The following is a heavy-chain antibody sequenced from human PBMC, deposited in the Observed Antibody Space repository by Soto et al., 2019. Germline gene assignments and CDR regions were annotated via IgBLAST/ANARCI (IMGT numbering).Heavy chain of an antibody. J-gene: IGHJ3*01. CDR1: GFTFNYYW. CDR2: IHSDGSST. D-gene: IGHD2-15*01. Sequence: EVQLVESEGGLVQRGGSLRLSCAASGFTFNYYWMHWVRQAPGQGLVWVSHIHSDGSSTTYADSVKGRFTISRDNAKNTLYLHMNSLSAEETGVYYCARGGKGGFDLWGQGTTVTVSS. CDR3: ARGGKGGFDL. V-gene: IGHV3-74*01.